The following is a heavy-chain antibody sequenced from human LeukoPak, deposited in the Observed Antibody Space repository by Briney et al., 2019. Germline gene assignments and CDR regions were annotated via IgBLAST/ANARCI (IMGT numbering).Heavy chain of an antibody. CDR2: FDPEDGET. V-gene: IGHV1-24*01. D-gene: IGHD6-13*01. CDR3: ARGHQTAGRGSSALGY. J-gene: IGHJ4*02. Sequence: GASVKVSCKVSGYTLTELSMHWVRQAPGKGLEWMGGFDPEDGETIYAQKFQGRVTMTEDTSTDTAYMELSSLRSEDTAVYYCARGHQTAGRGSSALGYWGQGTLVTVSS. CDR1: GYTLTELS.